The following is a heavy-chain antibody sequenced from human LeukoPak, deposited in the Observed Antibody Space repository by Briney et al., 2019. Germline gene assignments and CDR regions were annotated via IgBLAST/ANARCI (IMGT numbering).Heavy chain of an antibody. V-gene: IGHV3-48*02. Sequence: PGGSLRLSCAASGFIFINYDMNWVRQAPGKGLEWVSYISPSGATISYADSVKGRFTISRDKAKNSLYLQMNSLRDDDTAVYYCARDLISGHYTFDYWGQGTLVTVSS. D-gene: IGHD1-26*01. CDR3: ARDLISGHYTFDY. CDR1: GFIFINYD. CDR2: ISPSGATI. J-gene: IGHJ4*02.